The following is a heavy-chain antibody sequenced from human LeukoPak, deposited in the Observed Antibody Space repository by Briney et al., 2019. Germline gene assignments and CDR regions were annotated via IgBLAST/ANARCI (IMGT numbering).Heavy chain of an antibody. CDR2: ISAYTGNT. CDR1: GYTFTSYG. CDR3: ARAGYDYVWGSYQPFIWFDP. D-gene: IGHD3-16*02. V-gene: IGHV1-18*01. J-gene: IGHJ5*02. Sequence: ASVKVSCKASGYTFTSYGISWVRQAPGQGLEWMGWISAYTGNTNYVQKLQGRVTMTTDTFTSTAYMELRSLRSDDTAVYYCARAGYDYVWGSYQPFIWFDPWGQGTLVTVSS.